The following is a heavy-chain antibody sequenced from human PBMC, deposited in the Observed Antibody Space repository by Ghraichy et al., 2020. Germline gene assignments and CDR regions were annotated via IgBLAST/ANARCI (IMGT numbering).Heavy chain of an antibody. D-gene: IGHD4-17*01. V-gene: IGHV1-18*01. CDR1: NYIFKNYA. CDR2: ISTYNGNT. CDR3: ARAWDYGDRSQIDN. J-gene: IGHJ4*02. Sequence: ASVKVSCKTSNYIFKNYAINWVRQAPGQGLEWVGWISTYNGNTRYAQKFQDRVTMTTDTSTSTGYMEVRSLRSDDTAVFYCARAWDYGDRSQIDNWGQGTLVTVSS.